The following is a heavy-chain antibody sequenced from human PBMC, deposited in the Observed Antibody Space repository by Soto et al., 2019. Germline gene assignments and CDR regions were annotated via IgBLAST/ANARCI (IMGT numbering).Heavy chain of an antibody. V-gene: IGHV3-74*01. Sequence: GGSLRLSCAASGFNFSSYWMHWVRQAPGKGLVWVSRINSDGSSTSYADSVKGRFTISRDNAKNTLYLQMNSLRAEDTAVYYCARRDSSPNTYYYYYGMDVWGQGTTVTVSS. D-gene: IGHD6-13*01. CDR3: ARRDSSPNTYYYYYGMDV. CDR1: GFNFSSYW. CDR2: INSDGSST. J-gene: IGHJ6*02.